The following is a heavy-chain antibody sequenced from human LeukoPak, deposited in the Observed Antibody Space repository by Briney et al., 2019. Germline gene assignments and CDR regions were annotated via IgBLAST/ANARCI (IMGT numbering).Heavy chain of an antibody. CDR3: ARVYRLLDF. CDR2: IGTSGNDL. Sequence: PGGSLRLSCTASGFTFGDYYMTWIRQAPGKGLEWISYIGTSGNDLYYADPVKGRFTTSRDDAKNSMYLEVRSLRDEDTAVYYCARVYRLLDFWGQGTLVTVSS. CDR1: GFTFGDYY. D-gene: IGHD2-2*01. J-gene: IGHJ4*02. V-gene: IGHV3-11*01.